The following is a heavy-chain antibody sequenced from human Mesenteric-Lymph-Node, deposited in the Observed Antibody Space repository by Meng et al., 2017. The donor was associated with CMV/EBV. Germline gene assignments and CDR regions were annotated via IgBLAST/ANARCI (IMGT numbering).Heavy chain of an antibody. D-gene: IGHD6-13*01. V-gene: IGHV1-2*02. CDR3: ARRIALSGPLYYFDF. J-gene: IGHJ4*02. CDR2: INPNSGGT. Sequence: ASVKVSCKASGYTFTGYYMHWVRQAPGQGLEWMGWINPNSGGTNYAQKFQGRVTMTRDTSISTAYMELSRLRSDDTAVYYCARRIALSGPLYYFDFWGQGTLVTVSS. CDR1: GYTFTGYY.